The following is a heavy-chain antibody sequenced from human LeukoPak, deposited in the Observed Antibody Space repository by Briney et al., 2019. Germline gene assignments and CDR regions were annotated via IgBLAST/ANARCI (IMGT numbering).Heavy chain of an antibody. CDR3: AKKRIARGGFDP. CDR1: GFTFSSYG. D-gene: IGHD6-13*01. J-gene: IGHJ5*02. CDR2: ISGSGGST. Sequence: GGSLRLSCAASGFTFSSYGMSWVRQAPGKGLEWVSAISGSGGSTYYADSVKGRFTISRDNSKNTLYLQMNSLRAEDTAVYYCAKKRIARGGFDPWGQGTLVTVSS. V-gene: IGHV3-23*01.